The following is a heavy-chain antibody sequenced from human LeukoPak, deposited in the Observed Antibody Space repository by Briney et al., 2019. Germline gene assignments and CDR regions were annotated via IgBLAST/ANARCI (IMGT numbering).Heavy chain of an antibody. V-gene: IGHV4-34*01. CDR2: INHSGST. CDR3: ARVTAGLSMDV. D-gene: IGHD2-21*02. J-gene: IGHJ6*03. CDR1: GGSFSGYY. Sequence: SETLSLTCAVYGGSFSGYYWSWIRQPPGKGLEWIGEINHSGSTNYNPSLKSRVTISVDTSKNQFSLSLTSVTAADTATYNCARVTAGLSMDVWGEGTTVTVSS.